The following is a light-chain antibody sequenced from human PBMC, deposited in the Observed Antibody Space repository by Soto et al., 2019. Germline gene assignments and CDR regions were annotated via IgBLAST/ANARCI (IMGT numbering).Light chain of an antibody. J-gene: IGKJ2*01. V-gene: IGKV3-20*01. CDR3: XQXGXSPGT. CDR2: GAS. Sequence: EIVLTQSPGTLSLSPGERATLSCRASQSVSSRYLAWYQQKPGQAPRLLIYGASSRATGIPDRXSGSXSGXXXXXXXXXXXPXDFAXXYCXQXGXSPGTXGQXXKLE. CDR1: QSVSSRY.